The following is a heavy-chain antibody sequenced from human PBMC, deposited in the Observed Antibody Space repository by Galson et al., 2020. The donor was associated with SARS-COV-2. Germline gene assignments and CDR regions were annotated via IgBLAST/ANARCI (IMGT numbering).Heavy chain of an antibody. CDR1: GFTFSDHA. Sequence: GGSLRLSCAASGFTFSDHAMHWVRQAPGKGLEWVAQIFFDGSEKYYGDSVRGRFTISRDSSKNTVYLQMNNLRVDDTAVYYCARDGQSSPGWAFDYWGQGTLLTVSS. V-gene: IGHV3-33*01. CDR3: ARDGQSSPGWAFDY. CDR2: IFFDGSEK. D-gene: IGHD6-19*01. J-gene: IGHJ4*02.